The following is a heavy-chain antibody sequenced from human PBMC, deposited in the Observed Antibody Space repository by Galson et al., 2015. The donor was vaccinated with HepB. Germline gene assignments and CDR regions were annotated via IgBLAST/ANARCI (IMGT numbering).Heavy chain of an antibody. Sequence: SLRLSCAASGFTFSSSTMNWVRQAPGKGLEWVSSISSGSSSVYYADSVKGRFTISRDNSKNTLYLQMNSLRADDTAVYYCARDRVAARPGWFDPWSQATLVTVSS. CDR1: GFTFSSST. CDR3: ARDRVAARPGWFDP. D-gene: IGHD6-6*01. J-gene: IGHJ5*02. V-gene: IGHV3-21*01. CDR2: ISSGSSSV.